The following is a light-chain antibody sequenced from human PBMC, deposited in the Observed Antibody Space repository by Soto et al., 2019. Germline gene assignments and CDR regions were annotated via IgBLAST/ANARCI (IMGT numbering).Light chain of an antibody. CDR2: KAS. CDR3: MQAQHCPPT. Sequence: DVVMTQSLLSLPVTLGQPASISCRSSRSLVYSDGNAYLNWFQQRPGQSPRRLIYKASNRDSGVPDRFSGSGSGKDITLQISRVEAEDVGVYYFMQAQHCPPTFGRGTRVEIK. CDR1: RSLVYSDGNAY. V-gene: IGKV2-30*01. J-gene: IGKJ1*01.